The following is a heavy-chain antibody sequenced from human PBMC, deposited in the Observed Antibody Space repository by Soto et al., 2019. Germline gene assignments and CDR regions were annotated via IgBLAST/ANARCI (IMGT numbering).Heavy chain of an antibody. V-gene: IGHV1-3*01. CDR1: GYTFTSYA. D-gene: IGHD3-3*01. CDR2: INAGNGNT. CDR3: ATWSGYYNPYYFDY. J-gene: IGHJ4*02. Sequence: GASVKVSCKASGYTFTSYAMHWVRQAPGQRLEWMGWINAGNGNTKYSQKFQGRVTITRDTSASTAYMELSSLRSDDTAVYYCATWSGYYNPYYFDYWGQGTLVTVSS.